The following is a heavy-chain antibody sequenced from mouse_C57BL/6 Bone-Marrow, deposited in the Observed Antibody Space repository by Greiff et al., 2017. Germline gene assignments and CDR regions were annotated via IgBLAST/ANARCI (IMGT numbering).Heavy chain of an antibody. D-gene: IGHD4-1*02. CDR1: GFTFSNYW. Sequence: SGGGLVQPGGSMKLSCAASGFTFSNYWMNWVRQSPEKGLEWVAQIRLKSDNYATHYAESVKGRFTISRDDSNSSVYLQMNNLRAEDTGIYYCRTSTGYAGWGQGTTLTVSS. CDR2: IRLKSDNYAT. J-gene: IGHJ2*01. V-gene: IGHV6-3*01. CDR3: RTSTGYAG.